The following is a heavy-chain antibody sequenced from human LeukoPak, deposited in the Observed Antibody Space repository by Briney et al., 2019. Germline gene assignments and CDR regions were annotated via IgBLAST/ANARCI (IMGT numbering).Heavy chain of an antibody. V-gene: IGHV3-23*01. CDR2: IDASGSDT. CDR3: ARGLSAVGATDY. Sequence: GGSLRLSCEVSEFPFSVYAMAWVRQAPGQGLEWVSAIDASGSDTYYTDSVKGRFTISRDNSKNTVYLQMNSLRAEDTAVYYCARGLSAVGATDYWGQGTLVTVSS. J-gene: IGHJ4*02. CDR1: EFPFSVYA. D-gene: IGHD1-26*01.